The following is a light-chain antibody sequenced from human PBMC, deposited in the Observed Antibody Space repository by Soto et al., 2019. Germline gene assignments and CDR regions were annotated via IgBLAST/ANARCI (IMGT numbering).Light chain of an antibody. CDR3: QRRSSCTPTIT. Sequence: EIVLTQSPGTLSLSPGERATLSCGASQSVNIRYLAWYQQRPGQAPRLLIYDASYRATDIPPRFSGSGSGTDFTLTISSLEPEDYAFYYCQRRSSCTPTITFGEGTRLEIK. V-gene: IGKV3-11*01. CDR1: QSVNIRY. J-gene: IGKJ5*01. CDR2: DAS.